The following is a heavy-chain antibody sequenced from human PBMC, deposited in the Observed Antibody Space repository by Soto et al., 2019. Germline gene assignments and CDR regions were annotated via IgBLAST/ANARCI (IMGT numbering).Heavy chain of an antibody. Sequence: QVQLQESGPGLVKPSETLSLTCTVSGGSVSSVSYYWSWIRQPPGKGLEWIGYIYYSGSTYYNPSLKRRVTVLVDTSKNQFSLKLSSATAADTAEYSCARDPGGGDSAVFDYWGQGTLVTVSS. D-gene: IGHD3-16*01. CDR3: ARDPGGGDSAVFDY. J-gene: IGHJ4*02. CDR1: GGSVSSVSYY. CDR2: IYYSGST. V-gene: IGHV4-61*01.